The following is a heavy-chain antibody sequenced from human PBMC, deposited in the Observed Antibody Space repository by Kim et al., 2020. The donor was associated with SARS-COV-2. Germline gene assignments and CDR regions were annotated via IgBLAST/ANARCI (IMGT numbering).Heavy chain of an antibody. Sequence: GGSLRLSCAASGFTFSSYGMHWVRQAPGTGLEGVAVISYDGSNKYYADSVKGRFTISRDNSKNTLYLQMNSLRAEDTAVDYCAKEAWAAAGTWSWYYYYGMDVWGQGTTVTVSS. CDR3: AKEAWAAAGTWSWYYYYGMDV. CDR1: GFTFSSYG. V-gene: IGHV3-30*18. D-gene: IGHD6-13*01. J-gene: IGHJ6*02. CDR2: ISYDGSNK.